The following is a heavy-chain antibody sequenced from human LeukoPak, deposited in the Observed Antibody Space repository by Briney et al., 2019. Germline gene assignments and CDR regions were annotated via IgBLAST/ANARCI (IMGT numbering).Heavy chain of an antibody. CDR3: ARGYSGHGDYFD. CDR1: GDTFSSYA. CDR2: IIPIFGTA. Sequence: ASVKVSCTASGDTFSSYAISWVRQAPGQGLEWMGGIIPIFGTANYAQKFQGRVTITADESTSTAYMELTSLRSEDTAVYYCARGYSGHGDYFDWGQGTLVTVSS. J-gene: IGHJ4*02. V-gene: IGHV1-69*13. D-gene: IGHD4-17*01.